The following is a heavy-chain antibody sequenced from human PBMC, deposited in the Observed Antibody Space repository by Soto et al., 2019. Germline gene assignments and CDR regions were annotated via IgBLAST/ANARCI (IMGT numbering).Heavy chain of an antibody. CDR1: GFTFSSYG. Sequence: PGGSLRLSCAASGFTFSSYGMHWVRQAPGKGLEWVAVIWYDGSNKYYADSVKGRFTISRDNSKNTLYLQMNSLRAEDTAVYYCARDQNPGDAFDIWGQGTMVTVSS. CDR3: ARDQNPGDAFDI. V-gene: IGHV3-33*01. CDR2: IWYDGSNK. D-gene: IGHD3-16*01. J-gene: IGHJ3*02.